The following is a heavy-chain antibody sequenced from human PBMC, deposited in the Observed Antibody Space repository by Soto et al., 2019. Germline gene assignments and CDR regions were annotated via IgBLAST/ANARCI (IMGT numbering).Heavy chain of an antibody. CDR1: GFTFSSYW. CDR2: INSDGSST. J-gene: IGHJ3*02. CDR3: ARDQPRYAFDI. V-gene: IGHV3-74*01. Sequence: GSLRLSCAASGFTFSSYWMHWVRQAPGKGLVWVSRINSDGSSTSDADSVKGRFTISRDNAKNTLYLQMNSLRAEDTAVYYCARDQPRYAFDIWGQGTMVTVSS.